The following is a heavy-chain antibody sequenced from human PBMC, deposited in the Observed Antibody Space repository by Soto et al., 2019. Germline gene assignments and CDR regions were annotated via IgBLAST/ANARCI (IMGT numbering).Heavy chain of an antibody. D-gene: IGHD1-26*01. CDR2: IIPIFGTA. CDR1: GGTFSSYA. V-gene: IGHV1-69*06. CDR3: ARTTGGSYYYYYGMDV. Sequence: SVKVSCKASGGTFSSYAISWVRQAPGQGLEWMGGIIPIFGTANYAQKFQGRVTITADKSTSTAYMELSSLRSEDTAVYYCARTTGGSYYYYYGMDVWGQGTTVTVSS. J-gene: IGHJ6*02.